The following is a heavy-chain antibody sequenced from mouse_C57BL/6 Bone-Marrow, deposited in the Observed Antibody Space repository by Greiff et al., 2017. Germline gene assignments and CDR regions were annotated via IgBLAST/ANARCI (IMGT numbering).Heavy chain of an antibody. V-gene: IGHV1-61*01. CDR2: IYPSDSET. J-gene: IGHJ1*03. D-gene: IGHD1-1*01. CDR3: ATLDYGVPRGYFDV. Sequence: VQLQQPGAELVRPGSSVKLSCKASGYTFTSYWMDWVKQRPGQGLEWIGNIYPSDSETHYNQKFKDKATLTVDKSSSTAYMQLSSLTSEDSAVYYCATLDYGVPRGYFDVWGTGTTVTVSS. CDR1: GYTFTSYW.